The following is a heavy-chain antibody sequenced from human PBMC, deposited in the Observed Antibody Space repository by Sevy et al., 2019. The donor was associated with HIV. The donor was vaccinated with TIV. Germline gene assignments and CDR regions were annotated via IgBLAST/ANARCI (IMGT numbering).Heavy chain of an antibody. CDR2: IYHSGAT. CDR3: AGSVSTPGYYYGMDV. J-gene: IGHJ6*02. D-gene: IGHD2-2*01. V-gene: IGHV4-30-2*01. Sequence: SETLSLTCAVSGGSISSGGFSWSWIRQPPGKDLEWIGYIYHSGATYYNPSLKSRVTISVDRSKNQFALKLSSVTAADTAVYYCAGSVSTPGYYYGMDVWGQGTTVTVSS. CDR1: GGSISSGGFS.